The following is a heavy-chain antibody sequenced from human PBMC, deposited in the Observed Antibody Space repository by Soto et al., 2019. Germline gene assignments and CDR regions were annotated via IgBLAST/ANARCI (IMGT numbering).Heavy chain of an antibody. J-gene: IGHJ1*01. V-gene: IGHV3-30*19. CDR2: TSYDGSDK. D-gene: IGHD3-16*01. CDR3: ARWGTTGGLDV. CDR1: GFTFRSYV. Sequence: QVQLVESGGGVVHPGTSLRVSCVGSGFTFRSYVMHWVRQAPGKGLEWVALTSYDGSDKYYDDSVRGRFTISRDNSRNTVDLQMDSLRLEDTALYYCARWGTTGGLDVWGQGPLVSVSS.